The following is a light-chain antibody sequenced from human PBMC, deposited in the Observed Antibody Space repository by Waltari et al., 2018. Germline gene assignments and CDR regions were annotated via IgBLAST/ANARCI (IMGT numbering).Light chain of an antibody. Sequence: QSALTQPASVSGSPGQSITISCTGTSSDVGGYNYVSWYQQHPGKAPKLMIYDVSKRPSGVSNLFSGSKSGNTASLPISGLQAEDEADYYCSSYTSSSGVFGGGTKLTVL. CDR1: SSDVGGYNY. CDR3: SSYTSSSGV. V-gene: IGLV2-14*01. J-gene: IGLJ3*02. CDR2: DVS.